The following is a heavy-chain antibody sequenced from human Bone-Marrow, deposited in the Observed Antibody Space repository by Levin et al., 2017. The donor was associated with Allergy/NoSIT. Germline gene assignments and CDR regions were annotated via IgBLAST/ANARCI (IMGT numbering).Heavy chain of an antibody. CDR1: GYSFNGYW. CDR3: ARVADWITTRPYYDYGMDV. Sequence: KVSCKGSGYSFNGYWIGWVRQMPGKGLEWMGIIYPGDSDTRYSLSFQGQVTISVDKSISSAYLQWSSLTASDTAIYYCARVADWITTRPYYDYGMDVWGQGTTVTVSS. CDR2: IYPGDSDT. V-gene: IGHV5-51*01. D-gene: IGHD6-6*01. J-gene: IGHJ6*02.